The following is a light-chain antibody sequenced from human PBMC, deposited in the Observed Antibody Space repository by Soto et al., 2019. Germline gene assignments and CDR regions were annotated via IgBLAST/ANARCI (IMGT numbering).Light chain of an antibody. CDR2: EAS. J-gene: IGLJ1*01. Sequence: QSALTQPASVSGSPGQSITISCTGTSSDVGIYNLVSWYQLHPGKAPKLMIYEASKRTSGVSNRFSGSKSVNTASLTISGLQAEDEADDYCCSYAGSGTFYVFGTGTKVTVL. V-gene: IGLV2-23*01. CDR3: CSYAGSGTFYV. CDR1: SSDVGIYNL.